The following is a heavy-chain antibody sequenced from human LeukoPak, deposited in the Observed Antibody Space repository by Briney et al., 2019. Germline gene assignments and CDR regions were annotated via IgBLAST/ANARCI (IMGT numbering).Heavy chain of an antibody. Sequence: GGSLRLSCAASGLTFSIHWMNWVRQAPGKGLEWVSFISTSSSYIYYADSVKGRFTISRDNARNSLYLQMNSLRAEDTAVYYCARDPGTTQTLHDAFDIWGQGTMVTVSS. CDR1: GLTFSIHW. V-gene: IGHV3-21*01. CDR3: ARDPGTTQTLHDAFDI. CDR2: ISTSSSYI. D-gene: IGHD1-7*01. J-gene: IGHJ3*02.